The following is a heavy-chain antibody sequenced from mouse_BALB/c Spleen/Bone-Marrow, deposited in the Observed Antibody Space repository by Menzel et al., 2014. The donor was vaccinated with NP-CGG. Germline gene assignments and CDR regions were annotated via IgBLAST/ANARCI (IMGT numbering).Heavy chain of an antibody. D-gene: IGHD2-3*01. J-gene: IGHJ4*01. CDR1: GYTFTGYT. V-gene: IGHV1-4*01. CDR3: ARSMIVYFAMDY. CDR2: INPTSGYA. Sequence: VKLVESGAELARPGASVKMSCKASGYTFTGYTIHWVKQRPGQGLEWIGYINPTSGYANYNQKFKDKATLTADKSSSTAYMQLSSLTSEDSAVFYCARSMIVYFAMDYWGQRTSVTVSS.